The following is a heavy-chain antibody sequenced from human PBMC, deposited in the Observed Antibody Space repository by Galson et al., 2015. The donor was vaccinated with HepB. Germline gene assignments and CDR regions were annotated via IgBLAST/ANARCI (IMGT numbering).Heavy chain of an antibody. Sequence: CAISGDSVSSNSAAWNWIRQSPSRGLEWLGRAYYRSKWYNDYAVSVKSRITINPDTSKNQFSLQLNSVTPEDTAVYYCARDYYGNWNYGEGFDYWGQGTLVTVSS. V-gene: IGHV6-1*01. J-gene: IGHJ4*02. CDR3: ARDYYGNWNYGEGFDY. CDR1: GDSVSSNSAA. D-gene: IGHD1-7*01. CDR2: AYYRSKWYN.